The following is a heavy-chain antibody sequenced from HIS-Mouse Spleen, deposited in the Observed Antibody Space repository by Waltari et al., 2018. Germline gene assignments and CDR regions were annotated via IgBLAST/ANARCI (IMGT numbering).Heavy chain of an antibody. V-gene: IGHV3-7*01. CDR2: IKQDGSEK. CDR3: AREGDSGSYFDY. Sequence: EVQLVESGGGLVQPGGSLRLSCAASGFTFSTFWISWVRPAPGTGREWVANIKQDGSEKYYVDSVKGRFTISRDNAKNSLYLQMNSLRAEDTAVYYCAREGDSGSYFDYWGQGTLVTVSS. D-gene: IGHD1-26*01. J-gene: IGHJ4*02. CDR1: GFTFSTFW.